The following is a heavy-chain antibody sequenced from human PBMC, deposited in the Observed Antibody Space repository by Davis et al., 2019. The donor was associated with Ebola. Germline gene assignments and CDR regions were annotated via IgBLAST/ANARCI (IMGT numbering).Heavy chain of an antibody. CDR1: GFDFRSYG. Sequence: GESLKISCTASGFDFRSYGMHWVRQAPGKGLEWLAVISYDGSNKDYADSVKGRFTISRDDSKNTMYVQMNSLRANDTAVYYCARDSGIFGDYYFDSWGQGTLVTVSS. CDR2: ISYDGSNK. V-gene: IGHV3-30*03. J-gene: IGHJ4*02. CDR3: ARDSGIFGDYYFDS. D-gene: IGHD3-10*02.